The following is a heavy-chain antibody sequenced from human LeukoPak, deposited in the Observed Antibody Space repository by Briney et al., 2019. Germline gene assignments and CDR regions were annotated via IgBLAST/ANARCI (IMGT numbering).Heavy chain of an antibody. D-gene: IGHD1-26*01. CDR3: AKNGMGGSYDLDYYYYYMDV. CDR1: GFTFSNYA. V-gene: IGHV3-23*01. CDR2: ITNRRDT. J-gene: IGHJ6*03. Sequence: GGSLRLSCEASGFTFSNYAMNWVRQTPGKGLEWVSSITNRRDTYYADSVKGRFTISRDNSKNTLYLQMNSLRAEDTAVYYCAKNGMGGSYDLDYYYYYMDVWGKGTTVTVSS.